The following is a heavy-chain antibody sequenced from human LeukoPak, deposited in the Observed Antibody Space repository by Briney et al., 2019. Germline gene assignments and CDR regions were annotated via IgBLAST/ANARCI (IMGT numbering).Heavy chain of an antibody. CDR2: LKQDGSEK. CDR3: AKDRGPASSTTGFDY. V-gene: IGHV3-7*03. Sequence: PGGSLRLSCAASGFTFSAYWMSWVRQAPGKGLEWVANLKQDGSEKYYVDSVKGRFTISRDNAKNSLYLQMNSLRAEDTAVYYCAKDRGPASSTTGFDYWGQGTLVTVSS. CDR1: GFTFSAYW. D-gene: IGHD1-26*01. J-gene: IGHJ4*02.